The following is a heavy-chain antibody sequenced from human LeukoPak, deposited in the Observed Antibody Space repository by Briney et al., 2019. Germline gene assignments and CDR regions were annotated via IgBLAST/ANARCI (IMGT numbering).Heavy chain of an antibody. D-gene: IGHD6-6*01. J-gene: IGHJ4*02. V-gene: IGHV1-69*05. CDR1: GGTFSSYA. Sequence: SVKVSCKASGGTFSSYAISWVRQAPGQGLEWMGGIIPIFGIANYAQKFQGRVTITTDESTSTAYMELSSLRSEDTAVYYCAGIAARQGHSPFDYWGQGTLVTVSS. CDR3: AGIAARQGHSPFDY. CDR2: IIPIFGIA.